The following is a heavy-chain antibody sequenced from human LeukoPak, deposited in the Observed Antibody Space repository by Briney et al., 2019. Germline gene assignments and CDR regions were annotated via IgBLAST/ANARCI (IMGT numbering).Heavy chain of an antibody. CDR2: MNPNSGNT. CDR3: ARELNGGYFDY. V-gene: IGHV1-8*02. CDR1: GYTFTSYY. Sequence: GASVKVSCKASGYTFTSYYMHWVRQATGQGLEWMGWMNPNSGNTGYAQKFQGRVTMTRNTSISTAYMELSSLRSEDTAVYYCARELNGGYFDYWGQGTLVTVSS. J-gene: IGHJ4*02. D-gene: IGHD2-8*01.